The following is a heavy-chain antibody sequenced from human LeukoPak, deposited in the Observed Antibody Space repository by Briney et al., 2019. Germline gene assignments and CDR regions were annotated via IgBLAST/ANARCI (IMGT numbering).Heavy chain of an antibody. CDR1: GFTFSSYG. CDR2: ISGSGGST. V-gene: IGHV3-23*01. CDR3: ARSYRRGAITMLRGVANRGAFDI. J-gene: IGHJ3*02. D-gene: IGHD3-10*01. Sequence: GGSLRLSCAASGFTFSSYGMSWVRQAPGKGLEWVSAISGSGGSTYYADSVKGRFTISRDNSKNTLYLQMNSLRAADTAVYYCARSYRRGAITMLRGVANRGAFDIWGQGTMVTVSS.